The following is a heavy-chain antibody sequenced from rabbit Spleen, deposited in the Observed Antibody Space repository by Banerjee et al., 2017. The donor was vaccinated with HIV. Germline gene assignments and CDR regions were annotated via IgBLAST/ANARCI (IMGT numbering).Heavy chain of an antibody. CDR3: ARDTSSSFSSYGMDL. D-gene: IGHD1-1*01. CDR2: IYTSSANT. Sequence: QQQLEESGGGLVKPGGTLTLTCKASGIDFSSYYYMCWVHQAPGKGLELVACIYTSSANTWYASWVTGRFTITRSTSLNTVTLQMTSLTVADTATYFCARDTSSSFSSYGMDLWGQGTLVTVS. J-gene: IGHJ6*01. CDR1: GIDFSSYYY. V-gene: IGHV1S43*01.